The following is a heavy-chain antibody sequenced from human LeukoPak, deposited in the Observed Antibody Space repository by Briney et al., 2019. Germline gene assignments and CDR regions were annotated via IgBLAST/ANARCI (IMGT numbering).Heavy chain of an antibody. CDR3: ACCRDGYNYHYFDY. Sequence: SETLSLTCAVYGGSFSGYYWSWIRQPPGKGPEWIGEINHSGSTNYNPSLKSRVTISVDTSKNRFSLKLSSVTAADTAVYYCACCRDGYNYHYFDYWGQGTLVTVSS. V-gene: IGHV4-34*01. CDR1: GGSFSGYY. CDR2: INHSGST. J-gene: IGHJ4*02. D-gene: IGHD5-12*01.